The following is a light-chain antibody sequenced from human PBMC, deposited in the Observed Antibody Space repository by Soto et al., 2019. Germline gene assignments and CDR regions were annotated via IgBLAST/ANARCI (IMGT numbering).Light chain of an antibody. CDR2: DAS. CDR3: LRYNAFSQT. CDR1: QSMNDW. Sequence: IQMTQSPSTLSASVGDRVTITCRASQSMNDWLAWYQQKPGKAPKVLIYDASSLQSGVPSRFSGSGSGTEFTLTIDSLQSDDVAIYYCLRYNAFSQTFGQGTKVEI. V-gene: IGKV1-5*01. J-gene: IGKJ1*01.